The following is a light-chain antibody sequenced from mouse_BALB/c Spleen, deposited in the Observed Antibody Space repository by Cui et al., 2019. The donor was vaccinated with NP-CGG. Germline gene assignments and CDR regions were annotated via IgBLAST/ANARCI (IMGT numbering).Light chain of an antibody. CDR3: ALWYSNHWV. CDR2: GTN. V-gene: IGLV1*01. Sequence: QAVLPQESAPTTSPGETVTLTCRSSIGAVTTSNYANWVQEKPDHFFTGLIGGTNNRAPGVPARFSGSLIGDKAALTITGAQTEDEAIYFCALWYSNHWVFGGGTKLTVL. CDR1: IGAVTTSNY. J-gene: IGLJ1*01.